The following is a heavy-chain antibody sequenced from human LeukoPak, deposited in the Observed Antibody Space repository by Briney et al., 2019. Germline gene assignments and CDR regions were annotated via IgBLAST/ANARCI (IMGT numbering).Heavy chain of an antibody. CDR1: GGSISSGGYY. V-gene: IGHV4-31*03. CDR3: ARVKYYDSSGYYQYFDY. CDR2: IYYSGST. D-gene: IGHD3-22*01. J-gene: IGHJ4*02. Sequence: PSQTLSLTCTVSGGSISSGGYYWSWIRQHPGKGLEWIGYIYYSGSTYYNPSLKSRVTMSVDTSKNQLSLKLSSVTAADTAVYYCARVKYYDSSGYYQYFDYWGQGTLVTVSS.